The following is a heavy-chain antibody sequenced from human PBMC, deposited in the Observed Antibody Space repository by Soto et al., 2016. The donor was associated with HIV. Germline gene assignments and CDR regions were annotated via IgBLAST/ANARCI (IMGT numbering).Heavy chain of an antibody. D-gene: IGHD3-10*01. Sequence: QVQLVQSGAEVKKPGASVKVSCKASGYTFTNYYMHWVRQAPGQGLEWMGIINPSGGSTSYAQKFQGRVTMTRDTSTSTVYMELSSLRSEDTAVYYCARVTMVRGVRADVWGQGTTVTVSS. CDR2: INPSGGST. CDR1: GYTFTNYY. CDR3: ARVTMVRGVRADV. J-gene: IGHJ6*02. V-gene: IGHV1-46*03.